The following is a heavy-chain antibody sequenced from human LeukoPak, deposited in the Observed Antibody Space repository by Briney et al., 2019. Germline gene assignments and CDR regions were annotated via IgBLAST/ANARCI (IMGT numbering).Heavy chain of an antibody. D-gene: IGHD6-13*01. CDR2: INPNSGGT. V-gene: IGHV1-2*02. J-gene: IGHJ4*02. Sequence: ASVKVSCKASGYTFTGYYMHWVRQAPGQGLEWMGWINPNSGGTNYAQKFQGRVTMTRDTSISTAYMELSRLRSDGTAVYYCARLVAAAGTGGDYWGQGTLVTVSS. CDR3: ARLVAAAGTGGDY. CDR1: GYTFTGYY.